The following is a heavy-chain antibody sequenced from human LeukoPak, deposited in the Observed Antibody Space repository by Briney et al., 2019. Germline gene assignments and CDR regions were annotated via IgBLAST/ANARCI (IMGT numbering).Heavy chain of an antibody. CDR2: VSGSGGST. Sequence: ETLSLTCAVYGGSFSGYYWSWIRQAPGKGLEWVAGVSGSGGSTNYADSVKGRFTISRDTPKNTLYLQMNSLRAEDTAVYFCAKRGVVIRVILVGFHKEAYYFDSWGQGALVTVSS. CDR3: AKRGVVIRVILVGFHKEAYYFDS. CDR1: GGSFSGYY. D-gene: IGHD3-22*01. J-gene: IGHJ4*02. V-gene: IGHV3-23*01.